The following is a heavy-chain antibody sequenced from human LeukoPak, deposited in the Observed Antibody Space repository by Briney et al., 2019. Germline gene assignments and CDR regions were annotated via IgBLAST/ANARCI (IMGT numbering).Heavy chain of an antibody. CDR2: TNPNSGNT. V-gene: IGHV1-8*01. CDR1: GYTFTSYD. Sequence: SVTVSCKASGYTFTSYDINWVRQAPGQGLEWMGWTNPNSGNTDYAQNFQGRVTMTRNTSISTAYMELSSLRSEDTAVYYCARGARGHDYWGQGTLVTVSS. CDR3: ARGARGHDY. D-gene: IGHD3-10*01. J-gene: IGHJ4*02.